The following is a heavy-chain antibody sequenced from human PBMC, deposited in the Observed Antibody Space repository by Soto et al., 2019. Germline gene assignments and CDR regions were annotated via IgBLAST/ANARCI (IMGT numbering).Heavy chain of an antibody. J-gene: IGHJ4*02. V-gene: IGHV3-30*18. CDR2: ISYDGSNK. D-gene: IGHD5-18*01. CDR1: GFTLSSYG. Sequence: ESGGGVVQPGRSLRPPCAAPGFTLSSYGMHWVRRAPARGLGWVAVISYDGSNKYYADSVKGRFTISRDNSKNTLYLQMNSLRAEDTAVYYCAKDLSGYSYGTFDYWGQGTLVTVSS. CDR3: AKDLSGYSYGTFDY.